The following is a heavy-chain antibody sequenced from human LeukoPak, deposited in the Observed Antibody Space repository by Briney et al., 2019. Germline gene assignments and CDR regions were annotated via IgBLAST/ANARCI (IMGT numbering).Heavy chain of an antibody. V-gene: IGHV3-23*01. Sequence: GGSLRLSCAASGFTFSNYAMSWVRQAPGKGLEWVSAISGSGGSTYYADSVKGRFTISRDNSKNTLYLQMNSLRAEDTAVYYCAKTAGDSTPYYYYYYGMDVWGQGTTVTVSS. D-gene: IGHD6-13*01. CDR2: ISGSGGST. CDR3: AKTAGDSTPYYYYYYGMDV. J-gene: IGHJ6*02. CDR1: GFTFSNYA.